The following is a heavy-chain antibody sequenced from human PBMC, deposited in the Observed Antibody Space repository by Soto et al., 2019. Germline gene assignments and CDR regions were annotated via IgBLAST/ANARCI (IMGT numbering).Heavy chain of an antibody. V-gene: IGHV3-11*06. CDR2: ISSSSSYT. Sequence: PGLSLRLSCSASGFTFSDYYMSWIRQAPGKGLEWVSYISSSSSYTNYAASVKGRFTISRDNAKNSLYLQMNSLRAEDTAVYYCARGGDKDELFMDVWGKGTTVTVSS. CDR1: GFTFSDYY. D-gene: IGHD3-10*01. CDR3: ARGGDKDELFMDV. J-gene: IGHJ6*04.